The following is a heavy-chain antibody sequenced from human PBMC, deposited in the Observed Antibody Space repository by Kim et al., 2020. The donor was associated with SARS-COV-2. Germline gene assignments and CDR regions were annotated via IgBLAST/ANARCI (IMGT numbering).Heavy chain of an antibody. D-gene: IGHD2-21*02. J-gene: IGHJ4*02. V-gene: IGHV4-30-4*01. CDR1: GFSLSSGTYY. CDR2: INYRGRT. Sequence: SKTLSLTCSVSGFSLSSGTYYWSWIRQTPGKGLEWLGYINYRGRTFYNPSLHRRVSISLDTSKNSFSLKLTSMTAADTAVYYCAREGGSVVTPDFWGQGTLGTVSS. CDR3: AREGGSVVTPDF.